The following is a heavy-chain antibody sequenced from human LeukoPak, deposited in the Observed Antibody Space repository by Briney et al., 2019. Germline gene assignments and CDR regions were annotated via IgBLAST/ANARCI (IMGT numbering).Heavy chain of an antibody. CDR3: ARDFSGSYSGAFDI. J-gene: IGHJ3*02. V-gene: IGHV1-2*04. CDR2: INPNSGGT. D-gene: IGHD1-26*01. CDR1: GYTFTGYY. Sequence: GASVKVSCTASGYTFTGYYMHWVRQAPGQGLEWMGWINPNSGGTNYAQKFQGWVTMTRDTSISTAYMELSRLRSDDTAVYYCARDFSGSYSGAFDIWGQGTMVTVSS.